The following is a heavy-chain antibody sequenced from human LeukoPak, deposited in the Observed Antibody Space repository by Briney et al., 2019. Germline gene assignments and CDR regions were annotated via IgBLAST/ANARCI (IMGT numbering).Heavy chain of an antibody. CDR1: GGSFSGYY. D-gene: IGHD5-18*01. CDR2: INHSGST. CDR3: ARGGYSMGY. Sequence: SETLSLTCAVYGGSFSGYYWSWIRQPPGKGLEWIEEINHSGSTNYNPSLKSRVTISVDRSKNQFSLKLTSVTAADTAVYYCARGGYSMGYWGQGTLVTVSS. J-gene: IGHJ4*02. V-gene: IGHV4-34*01.